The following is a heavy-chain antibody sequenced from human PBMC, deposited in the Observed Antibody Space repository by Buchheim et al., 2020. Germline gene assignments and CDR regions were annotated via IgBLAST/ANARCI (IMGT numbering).Heavy chain of an antibody. J-gene: IGHJ4*02. V-gene: IGHV3-7*01. D-gene: IGHD2-15*01. Sequence: EVQLVESGGGLVQPGASLRLSCAASGFNFSIYWMNWVRQAPGKGLEWVANINRDGSDKNYVGSVKGRFTVSRDHAKNSVFLQMSSLRADDTAVYYCVRSIDNWGQGTL. CDR2: INRDGSDK. CDR1: GFNFSIYW. CDR3: VRSIDN.